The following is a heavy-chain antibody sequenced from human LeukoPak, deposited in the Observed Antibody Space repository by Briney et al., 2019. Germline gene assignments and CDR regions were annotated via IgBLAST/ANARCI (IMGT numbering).Heavy chain of an antibody. Sequence: PGRSLRLSCAASGFTFSSYAMHWVRQAPGKGLEWVAVISYDGSNKYYADSVKGRFTISRDNSKNTLYLQMNSLRAEDTAVYYCARDSGGSWVNYFDYWGQGTLVTVSS. V-gene: IGHV3-30-3*01. CDR1: GFTFSSYA. D-gene: IGHD6-25*01. CDR3: ARDSGGSWVNYFDY. J-gene: IGHJ4*02. CDR2: ISYDGSNK.